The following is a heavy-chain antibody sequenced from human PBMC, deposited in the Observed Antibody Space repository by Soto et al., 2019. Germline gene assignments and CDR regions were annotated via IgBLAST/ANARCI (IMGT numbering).Heavy chain of an antibody. CDR2: ISTDGRIT. CDR3: AKDLRYCSSTSCYEYYFDY. Sequence: GGSLRLSCAASGFTFSGYWMHWVRQAPGKGPVWISHISTDGRITNYADSVKGRFTISRDNSKNTLYLQMNSLRAEDTAVYYCAKDLRYCSSTSCYEYYFDYWGQGTLVTVSS. CDR1: GFTFSGYW. J-gene: IGHJ4*02. V-gene: IGHV3-74*01. D-gene: IGHD2-2*01.